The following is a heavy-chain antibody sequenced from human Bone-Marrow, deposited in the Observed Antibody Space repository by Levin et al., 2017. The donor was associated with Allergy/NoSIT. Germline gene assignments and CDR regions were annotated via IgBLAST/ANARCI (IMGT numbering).Heavy chain of an antibody. J-gene: IGHJ4*02. Sequence: PGGSLRLSCTVSGVSVSGFFWSWVRQSPGKALEWIGYVHSSGNTDYNPSLKSRVTISLDTSKNQFFLQLTSVTPADTAVYYCASRPGRDLRGDSPVDYWGQGALVTVSS. CDR3: ASRPGRDLRGDSPVDY. D-gene: IGHD2-21*02. CDR2: VHSSGNT. V-gene: IGHV4-4*08. CDR1: GVSVSGFF.